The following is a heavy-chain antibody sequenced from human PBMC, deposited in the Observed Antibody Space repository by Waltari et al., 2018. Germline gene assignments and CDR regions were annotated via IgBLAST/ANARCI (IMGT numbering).Heavy chain of an antibody. Sequence: QLQLQESGPGLVKPSGTLSLNCAVSGDSMSSSYCWSWFRQSPQKGLEWIGQVRGDGRSNYNPSCASRVTVSLDTPNHPFSLTVTSATAADTAVYYCARDRGRGLYLDTWGPGTLVTVSP. CDR1: GDSMSSSYC. CDR2: VRGDGRS. CDR3: ARDRGRGLYLDT. V-gene: IGHV4-4*02. J-gene: IGHJ5*02. D-gene: IGHD2-15*01.